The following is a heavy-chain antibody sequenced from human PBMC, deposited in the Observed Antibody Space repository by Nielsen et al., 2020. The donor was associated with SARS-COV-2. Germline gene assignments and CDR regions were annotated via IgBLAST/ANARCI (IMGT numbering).Heavy chain of an antibody. J-gene: IGHJ1*01. D-gene: IGHD3-10*01. V-gene: IGHV3-15*01. CDR1: GFTFRNAW. CDR3: TTGGITMVRGVMQY. Sequence: GESLKISCVASGFTFRNAWMTWVRQAPGKGLEWVGRIKSKVDGGTTDYAGPVKGRFTISRDDSKNTLYLQMNSLKTEDTAVYYCTTGGITMVRGVMQYWGQGTLVTVSP. CDR2: IKSKVDGGTT.